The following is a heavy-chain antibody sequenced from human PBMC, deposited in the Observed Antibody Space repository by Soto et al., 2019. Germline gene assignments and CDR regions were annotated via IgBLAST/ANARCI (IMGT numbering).Heavy chain of an antibody. CDR1: GYNFNSYT. D-gene: IGHD6-13*01. J-gene: IGHJ4*02. V-gene: IGHV1-18*01. CDR3: ARGLAAAIYDY. Sequence: GASVKVSCKASGYNFNSYTISWVRQAPGQGLEWMGRISAYNGNTNYAQKLQGRVTMTTDTSTSTAYMEVRSLRSDDTAVYYCARGLAAAIYDYWGQGTLVTVSS. CDR2: ISAYNGNT.